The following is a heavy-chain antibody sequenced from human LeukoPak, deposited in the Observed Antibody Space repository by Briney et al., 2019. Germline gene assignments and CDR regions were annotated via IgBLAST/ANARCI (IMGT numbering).Heavy chain of an antibody. Sequence: HSETPSLTSPISGGAVGTYCWSWIRRPPGKRMEWIGYIYYSGSTNYSPSLKSRVTISVDTSKNQFSLKLSSVTAADTAVYYCARQGYRAAADYWGQGTLVTVSS. D-gene: IGHD6-13*01. CDR1: GGAVGTYC. J-gene: IGHJ4*02. V-gene: IGHV4-59*08. CDR2: IYYSGST. CDR3: ARQGYRAAADY.